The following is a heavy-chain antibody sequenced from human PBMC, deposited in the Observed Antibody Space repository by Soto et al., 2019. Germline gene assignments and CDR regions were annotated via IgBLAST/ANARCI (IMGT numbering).Heavy chain of an antibody. Sequence: QVQLVESGGGVVQPGRSLRLSCAASGFTFSSYGMHWVRQAPGKGLEWVAVISYDGSNKYYADSVKGRFTISRDKSKNTADLQMNSLRADDTAVYYCATGRWRDTVVVPAVEFDIWGQGTMVTVSS. D-gene: IGHD2-2*01. CDR2: ISYDGSNK. V-gene: IGHV3-30*03. CDR3: ATGRWRDTVVVPAVEFDI. J-gene: IGHJ3*02. CDR1: GFTFSSYG.